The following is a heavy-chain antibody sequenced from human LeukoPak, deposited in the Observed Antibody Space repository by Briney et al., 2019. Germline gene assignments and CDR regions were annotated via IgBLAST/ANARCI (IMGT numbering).Heavy chain of an antibody. CDR3: ARGGSYLSAFDI. CDR2: ISYDGSYK. CDR1: GFTFNNYG. Sequence: PGGSLRLSCAASGFTFNNYGMHWVRQAPGKGLEWVALISYDGSYKYYTESVKGRFTISRDNSKNTLYLQMNSLRAEDTAVYYCARGGSYLSAFDIWGQGTMVTVSS. D-gene: IGHD1-26*01. J-gene: IGHJ3*02. V-gene: IGHV3-30*03.